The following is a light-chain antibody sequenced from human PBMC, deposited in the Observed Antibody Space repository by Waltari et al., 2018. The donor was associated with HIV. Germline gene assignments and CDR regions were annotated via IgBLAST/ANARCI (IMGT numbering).Light chain of an antibody. CDR3: AAWDGSHVV. CDR1: SSTLGSYY. CDR2: RNN. Sequence: QSVLTQPPSVSATPRQKVTISCSGTSSTLGSYYVYWYQQLPGTAPKLLIYRNNQRPSGFPDRFSGSKSGTSASLAISGLRSEDEADYYCAAWDGSHVVFGGGTKLTVL. J-gene: IGLJ2*01. V-gene: IGLV1-47*01.